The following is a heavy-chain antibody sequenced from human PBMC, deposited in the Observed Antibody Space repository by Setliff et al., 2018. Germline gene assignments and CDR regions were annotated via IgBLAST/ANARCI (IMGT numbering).Heavy chain of an antibody. Sequence: SETLSLTCAVSGYSVSSGYYWGWIRQPPGKGLEWIAGIYHSGSTYYNPSLKSRIAISIDTSKDHFSLELTSVTAADTAVYYCARVSLKSGYYYNYMDVWGSVTTVTVSS. J-gene: IGHJ6*03. V-gene: IGHV4-38-2*01. CDR2: IYHSGST. CDR3: ARVSLKSGYYYNYMDV. CDR1: GYSVSSGYY.